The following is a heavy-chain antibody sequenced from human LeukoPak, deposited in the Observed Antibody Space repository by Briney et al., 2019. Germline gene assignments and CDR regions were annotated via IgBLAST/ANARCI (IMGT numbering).Heavy chain of an antibody. Sequence: GGSLRLSCAASGFTFSSYSMNWVRQAPGKGLEWVSYISSSSSTIYYADSVKGRFTISRDNAKNSLYLQMNSLRAGDTAVYYCARDRHRYSYDTGGYPPYWGQGTLVTVSS. V-gene: IGHV3-48*01. CDR1: GFTFSSYS. J-gene: IGHJ4*02. D-gene: IGHD3-22*01. CDR2: ISSSSSTI. CDR3: ARDRHRYSYDTGGYPPY.